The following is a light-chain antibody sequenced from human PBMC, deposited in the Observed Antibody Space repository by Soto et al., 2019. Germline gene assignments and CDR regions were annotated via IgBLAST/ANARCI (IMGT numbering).Light chain of an antibody. CDR3: QQYNN. CDR1: QSVSSN. Sequence: EIVMTQSPATLSVTPGERATLSCRASQSVSSNLAWYQQKPGQAPRLLIYGASTRPTGIPARFSGSGSGTEFTLTISGLQSEDFAVYYCQQYNNFGQGTKV. V-gene: IGKV3-15*01. CDR2: GAS. J-gene: IGKJ1*01.